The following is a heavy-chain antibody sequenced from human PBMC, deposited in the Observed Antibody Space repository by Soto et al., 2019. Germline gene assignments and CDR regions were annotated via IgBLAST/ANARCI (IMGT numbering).Heavy chain of an antibody. CDR3: AREPLT. J-gene: IGHJ4*02. V-gene: IGHV4-31*03. CDR2: IYYSGSN. CDR1: GGSISSGGYY. Sequence: QVQLQESGPGLVKPSQTLSLTCTVSGGSISSGGYYWNWIRQHPGKGLEWIGHIYYSGSNHYKPSLKRRVTISVETSKNQCSLKLSSVTDEDTAVYYCAREPLTWGQGTLVTVSS.